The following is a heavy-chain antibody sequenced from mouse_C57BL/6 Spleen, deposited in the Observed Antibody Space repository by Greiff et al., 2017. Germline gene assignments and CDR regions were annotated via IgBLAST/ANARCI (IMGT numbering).Heavy chain of an antibody. CDR2: IRNKANNHAT. CDR1: GFTFSDAW. Sequence: EVKVEESGGGLVQPGGSMKLSCAASGFTFSDAWMDWVRQSPEKGLEWVAEIRNKANNHATYYAVSVKGRFTISRDDSKSVVYLQMSSLRAEDTGIYFCTRPHYYCSRGEDFDVWGTGTTVTVSS. J-gene: IGHJ1*03. CDR3: TRPHYYCSRGEDFDV. V-gene: IGHV6-6*01. D-gene: IGHD1-1*01.